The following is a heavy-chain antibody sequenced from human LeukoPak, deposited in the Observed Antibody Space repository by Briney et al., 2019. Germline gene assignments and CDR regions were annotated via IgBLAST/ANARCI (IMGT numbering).Heavy chain of an antibody. CDR3: ARDVWGSYPPKDFDY. J-gene: IGHJ4*02. V-gene: IGHV3-11*01. D-gene: IGHD3-16*02. CDR1: GFTFSSCA. Sequence: GVSLRLSCAASGFTFSSCAMSWIRQAPGKGLEWVSYISSSGSTIYYADSVKGRFTISRDNAKNSLYLQMNSLRAEDTAVYYCARDVWGSYPPKDFDYWGQGTLVTVSS. CDR2: ISSSGSTI.